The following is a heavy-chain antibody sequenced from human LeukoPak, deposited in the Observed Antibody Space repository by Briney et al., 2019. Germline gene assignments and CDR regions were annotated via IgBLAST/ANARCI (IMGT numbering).Heavy chain of an antibody. CDR2: IHYTGST. V-gene: IGHV4-59*01. CDR1: GGPITVYH. CDR3: ARFRPNWGLDY. J-gene: IGHJ4*02. D-gene: IGHD7-27*01. Sequence: SETLSLTCSVSGGPITVYHWIWIRQPPGKGLEFIGYIHYTGSTNFNSSFTSRISMSTDTSKNQFSLKMTSVTAADTAVYYCARFRPNWGLDYWGQGILVTVSS.